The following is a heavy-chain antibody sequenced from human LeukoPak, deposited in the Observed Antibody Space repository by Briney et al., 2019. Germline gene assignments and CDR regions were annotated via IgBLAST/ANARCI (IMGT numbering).Heavy chain of an antibody. CDR3: AKAYRYYYYDMDV. Sequence: GGSLRLSCAASGFTFSSYAMSWVRQAPGKGLEWVSAISGSGGSTYYADSVKGRFTISRDNSKNTLYLQVDSLRVEDTAVYYCAKAYRYYYYDMDVWGQGTTVTVSS. CDR1: GFTFSSYA. D-gene: IGHD2-2*02. CDR2: ISGSGGST. J-gene: IGHJ6*02. V-gene: IGHV3-23*01.